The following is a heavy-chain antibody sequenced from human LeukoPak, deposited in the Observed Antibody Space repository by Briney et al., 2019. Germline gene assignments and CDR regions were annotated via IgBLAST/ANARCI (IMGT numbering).Heavy chain of an antibody. J-gene: IGHJ6*02. D-gene: IGHD3-10*01. CDR3: ARVRRFGELSHYYYGMDV. V-gene: IGHV1-2*02. CDR2: INPNSGGT. Sequence: ASVKVSCKASGYTFTGYYMHWVRQAPGQGLEWMGWINPNSGGTNYAQKFQGRVTMTRDTSISTAYMELSRLRSDDTAVCYCARVRRFGELSHYYYGMDVWGQGTTVTVSS. CDR1: GYTFTGYY.